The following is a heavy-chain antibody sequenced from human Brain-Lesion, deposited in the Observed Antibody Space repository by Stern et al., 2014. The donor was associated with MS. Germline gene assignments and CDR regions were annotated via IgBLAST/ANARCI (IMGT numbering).Heavy chain of an antibody. CDR1: GFSLGTSEMG. J-gene: IGHJ5*01. Sequence: QVPLRESGPPLVIPTETLTLTCTFSGFSLGTSEMGVAWIRQAPGKALEWLAVIYWDDDKRYSPSLKSRLTITKDTSKNQVVLTMTNMDPTETGTYFCAHRRPYRGNWDGGWFDPWGQGTLVTVS. D-gene: IGHD1-1*01. V-gene: IGHV2-5*02. CDR3: AHRRPYRGNWDGGWFDP. CDR2: IYWDDDK.